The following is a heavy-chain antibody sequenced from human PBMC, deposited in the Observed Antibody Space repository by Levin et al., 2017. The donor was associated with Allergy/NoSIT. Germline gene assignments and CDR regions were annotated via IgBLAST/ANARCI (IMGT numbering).Heavy chain of an antibody. CDR3: ARGGYCSGGSCYPYHWFDP. D-gene: IGHD2-15*01. J-gene: IGHJ5*02. Sequence: ASVKVSCKASGYTFTGYYMHWVRQAPGQGLEWMGWINPNSGGTNYAQKFQGWVTMTRDTSISTAYMELSRLRSDDTAGYYCARGGYCSGGSCYPYHWFDPWGQGTLVTVSS. CDR1: GYTFTGYY. CDR2: INPNSGGT. V-gene: IGHV1-2*04.